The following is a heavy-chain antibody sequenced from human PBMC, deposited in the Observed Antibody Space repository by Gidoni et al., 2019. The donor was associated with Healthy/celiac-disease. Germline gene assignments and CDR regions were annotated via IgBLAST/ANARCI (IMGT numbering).Heavy chain of an antibody. CDR3: ARCAGTAWLGVPGDYFDY. V-gene: IGHV1-69*01. CDR1: GGTFSSHA. CDR2: IIPIFGTA. Sequence: QVQLVQSGAEVKKPGSSVKVSCKASGGTFSSHAISWVRPAPGQGLEWMGGIIPIFGTANYAQKFQGRVTITADEATSTAYMELSSLRSEDTAVYYCARCAGTAWLGVPGDYFDYWGQGTLVTVSS. D-gene: IGHD6-19*01. J-gene: IGHJ4*02.